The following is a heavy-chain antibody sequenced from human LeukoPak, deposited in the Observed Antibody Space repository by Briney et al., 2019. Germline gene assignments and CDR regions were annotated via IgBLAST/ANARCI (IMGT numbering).Heavy chain of an antibody. CDR2: INHSGST. Sequence: SETLSLTCAVYGGSFSGYYWSWIRQPPGKGLEWIGEINHSGSTNYNPSLKSRVTISVDTSKNQFSLKLSSVTAADTAVYYCARDRDDSSGYYYYYYMDVWGKGTTVTISS. CDR1: GGSFSGYY. CDR3: ARDRDDSSGYYYYYYMDV. J-gene: IGHJ6*03. D-gene: IGHD3-22*01. V-gene: IGHV4-34*01.